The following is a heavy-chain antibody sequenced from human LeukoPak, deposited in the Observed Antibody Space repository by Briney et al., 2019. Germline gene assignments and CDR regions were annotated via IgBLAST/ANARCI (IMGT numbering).Heavy chain of an antibody. CDR2: INPNSGGT. CDR1: GYTFTGYY. D-gene: IGHD3-22*01. CDR3: ARDSSYYYDSSGYYYY. J-gene: IGHJ4*02. Sequence: ASVKVSCKASGYTFTGYYMHWVQQAPGQGLEWMGWINPNSGGTNYAQKFQGRVTMTRDTSISTAYMELSRLRSDDTAVYYCARDSSYYYDSSGYYYYWGQGTLVTVSS. V-gene: IGHV1-2*02.